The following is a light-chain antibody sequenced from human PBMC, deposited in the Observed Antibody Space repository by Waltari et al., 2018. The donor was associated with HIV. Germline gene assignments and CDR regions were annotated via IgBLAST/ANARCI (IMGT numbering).Light chain of an antibody. J-gene: IGKJ4*01. CDR3: QQYYSTPLT. CDR2: GAS. Sequence: DIVMIQSQDSLAVSLGERATINCKSSQNVLYRSNNKNYLGWYQQKPVQPPKLLIYGASTRESGVPDRFSGSGSGTDFTLTITSLPAEDVSVYYCQQYYSTPLTFGGGTRVEIK. CDR1: QNVLYRSNNKNY. V-gene: IGKV4-1*01.